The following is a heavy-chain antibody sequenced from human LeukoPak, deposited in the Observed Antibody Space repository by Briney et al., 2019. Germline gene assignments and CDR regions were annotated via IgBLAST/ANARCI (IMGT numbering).Heavy chain of an antibody. Sequence: GGSLRLSCAASGFTFSNYWMHWVRQAPGKGLVWVSRINSDGSTTSYADSVKGRLTISRDNAKNTLYLQMNSLRAEDTAVYYCARGNYYGMDVWGQGTTVTVSS. CDR2: INSDGSTT. J-gene: IGHJ6*02. V-gene: IGHV3-74*01. CDR3: ARGNYYGMDV. CDR1: GFTFSNYW.